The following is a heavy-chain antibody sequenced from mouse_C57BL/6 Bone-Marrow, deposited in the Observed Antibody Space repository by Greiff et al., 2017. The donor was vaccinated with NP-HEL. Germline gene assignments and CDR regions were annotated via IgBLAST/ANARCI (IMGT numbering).Heavy chain of an antibody. D-gene: IGHD2-4*01. Sequence: EVKLVESEGGLVQPGSSMKLSCTASGFTFSDYYMAWVRQVPEKGLEWVANINYDGSSTYYLDSLKSRFIISRDNAKNILYLQMSSLKSEDTATYYCARDSYDYDEGPWYFDVWGTGTTVTVSS. J-gene: IGHJ1*03. CDR2: INYDGSST. V-gene: IGHV5-16*01. CDR3: ARDSYDYDEGPWYFDV. CDR1: GFTFSDYY.